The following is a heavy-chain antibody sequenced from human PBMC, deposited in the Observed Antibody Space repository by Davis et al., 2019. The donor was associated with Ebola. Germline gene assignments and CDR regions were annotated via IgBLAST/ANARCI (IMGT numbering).Heavy chain of an antibody. Sequence: GESLKISCAASGFTFSSYWMHWVRQAPGKGLVWVSRINSDGSSTSYADSVKGRFTISRDNAKNTLYLQMNSLRAEDTAVHYCARIAYSNYVYYYYYMDVWGKGTTVTVSS. CDR1: GFTFSSYW. J-gene: IGHJ6*03. V-gene: IGHV3-74*01. CDR3: ARIAYSNYVYYYYYMDV. CDR2: INSDGSST. D-gene: IGHD4-11*01.